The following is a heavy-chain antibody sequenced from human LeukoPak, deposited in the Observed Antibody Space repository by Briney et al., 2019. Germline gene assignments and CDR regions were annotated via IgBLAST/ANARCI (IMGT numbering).Heavy chain of an antibody. CDR1: GFTFDDYA. CDR2: ISWNSGSI. Sequence: GGSLRLSCAASGFTFDDYAMPWVRQAPGKGLEWVSGISWNSGSIGYADSVKGRFTISRDNAKNSLYLQMNSLRAEDTALYYCAKGLYYGSGSYNWFDPWGQGTLVTVSS. D-gene: IGHD3-10*01. V-gene: IGHV3-9*01. CDR3: AKGLYYGSGSYNWFDP. J-gene: IGHJ5*02.